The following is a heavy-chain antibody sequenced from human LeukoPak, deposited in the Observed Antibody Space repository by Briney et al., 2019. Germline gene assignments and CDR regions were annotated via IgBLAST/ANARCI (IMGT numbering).Heavy chain of an antibody. D-gene: IGHD3-10*01. CDR2: ISGSGGST. CDR1: GFTFSSFA. CDR3: AKVPGRMVRGVIVPTGSNWFDP. V-gene: IGHV3-23*01. Sequence: GGSLRLSCAASGFTFSSFAMSWVRQAPGKGLEWVSAISGSGGSTYYADSVKGRFTISRDNSKNTLYLQMNSLRAEDTAVYYCAKVPGRMVRGVIVPTGSNWFDPWGQGTLVTVSS. J-gene: IGHJ5*02.